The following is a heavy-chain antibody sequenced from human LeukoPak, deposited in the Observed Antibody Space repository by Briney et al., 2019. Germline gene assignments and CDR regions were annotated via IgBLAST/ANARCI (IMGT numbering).Heavy chain of an antibody. D-gene: IGHD2-2*01. J-gene: IGHJ4*02. CDR1: GYTLTELS. V-gene: IGHV1-24*01. CDR2: FDPEDGET. CDR3: ATGHCSSTSCYGLPYFDY. Sequence: ASAKVSCKVSGYTLTELSMHWVRQAPGKGLERMGGFDPEDGETIYAQKFQGRVTMTEDTSTDTAYMELSSLRSEDTAVYYCATGHCSSTSCYGLPYFDYWGQGTLVTVSS.